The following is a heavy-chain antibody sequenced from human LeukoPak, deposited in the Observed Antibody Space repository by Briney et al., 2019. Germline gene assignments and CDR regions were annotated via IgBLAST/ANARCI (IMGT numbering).Heavy chain of an antibody. J-gene: IGHJ3*02. V-gene: IGHV3-23*01. CDR1: GFTVSNNG. D-gene: IGHD1-26*01. CDR3: AKEKSWLPGTFDI. CDR2: ISGSGGST. Sequence: PGGSLGLSCVASGFTVSNNGLSWFRQAPGKGLEWVSAISGSGGSTYYADSVKGRFTISRDNSKNTLYLQMNSLRAEDTAVYYCAKEKSWLPGTFDIWGQGTMVTVSS.